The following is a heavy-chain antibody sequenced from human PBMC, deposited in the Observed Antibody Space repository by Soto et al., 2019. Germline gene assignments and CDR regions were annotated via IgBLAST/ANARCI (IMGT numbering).Heavy chain of an antibody. V-gene: IGHV1-18*01. CDR3: ARVVPGAEAWFGP. Sequence: ASVKVSCKTSGYTFSNYGITWLRQAPGQPLEWLGWISLYSDGTNYAQKFQGRVSMTTDTSTTTAYMELRSLRSDDTAVYYYARVVPGAEAWFGPWGQGTLVTVSS. CDR1: GYTFSNYG. CDR2: ISLYSDGT. J-gene: IGHJ5*02. D-gene: IGHD2-2*01.